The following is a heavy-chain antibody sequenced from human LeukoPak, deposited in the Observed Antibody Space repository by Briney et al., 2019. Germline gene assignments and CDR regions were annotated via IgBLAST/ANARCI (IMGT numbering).Heavy chain of an antibody. CDR1: GGSISSYY. V-gene: IGHV4-59*01. CDR3: ARDRQWLTSGDSYYYGMDV. D-gene: IGHD6-19*01. J-gene: IGHJ6*02. CDR2: IYYSGST. Sequence: SETLSLTCTVSGGSISSYYWSWIRQPPGKGLEWIGYIYYSGSTNYNPSLKSRVTISVDTSKNQFSLKLRSVTAADTAVYYCARDRQWLTSGDSYYYGMDVWGQGTTVTVSS.